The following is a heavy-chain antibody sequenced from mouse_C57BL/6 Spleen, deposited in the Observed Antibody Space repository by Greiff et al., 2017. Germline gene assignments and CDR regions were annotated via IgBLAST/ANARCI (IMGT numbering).Heavy chain of an antibody. CDR3: TMTPVALRAMDY. V-gene: IGHV14-4*01. Sequence: VQLQQSGAELVRPGASVTLSCTASGFNIKDDYMHWVKQRPEQGLEWIGWIDPENGDTEYASQFPGKATITADTSSNPAYLQLSSLTSEDTAVYYWTMTPVALRAMDYWGQGTSVTVSS. D-gene: IGHD1-1*01. CDR1: GFNIKDDY. CDR2: IDPENGDT. J-gene: IGHJ4*01.